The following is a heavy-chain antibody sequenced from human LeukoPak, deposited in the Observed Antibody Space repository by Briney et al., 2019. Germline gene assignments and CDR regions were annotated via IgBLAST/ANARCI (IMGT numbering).Heavy chain of an antibody. CDR3: ARVLLLWFGESTPLADV. CDR2: IYHSGST. D-gene: IGHD3-10*01. CDR1: GASISSRDW. V-gene: IGHV4-4*02. J-gene: IGHJ6*04. Sequence: SETLSLTCAVSGASISSRDWWTRVRQPPGKGLEWLGEIYHSGSTYYNPSLKSRVTISVDRSKNQFSLKLSSVTAADTAVYYCARVLLLWFGESTPLADVWGKGTTVTVSS.